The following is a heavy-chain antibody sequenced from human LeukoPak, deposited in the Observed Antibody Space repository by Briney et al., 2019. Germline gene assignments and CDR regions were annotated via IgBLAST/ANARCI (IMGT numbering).Heavy chain of an antibody. CDR3: TRGASKWEPLSPFDY. V-gene: IGHV1-2*02. D-gene: IGHD1-26*01. Sequence: ASVKVSCKASGYTFSDYYMHWVRQAPRQGLEWMGWLNPNNGGTNYAQKFQGRVTMTRDTSITKAYMDLSRLTSDDTAVYFCTRGASKWEPLSPFDYWGQGTLVTVSS. CDR1: GYTFSDYY. J-gene: IGHJ4*02. CDR2: LNPNNGGT.